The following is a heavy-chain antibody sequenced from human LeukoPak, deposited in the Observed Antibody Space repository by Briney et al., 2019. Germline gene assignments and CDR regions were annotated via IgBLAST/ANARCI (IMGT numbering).Heavy chain of an antibody. D-gene: IGHD2-2*01. CDR2: IWYDGSNK. J-gene: IGHJ4*02. Sequence: PGRSLRLSCAASGFTFSSYGMHWVRQAPGKGLEWVADIWYDGSNKYYADSVKGRFTISRDNSKNTLYLQMNSLRAEDTAVYYCAIGALGYCSSTSCPSGLDFDYWGQGTLVTVSS. CDR1: GFTFSSYG. CDR3: AIGALGYCSSTSCPSGLDFDY. V-gene: IGHV3-33*01.